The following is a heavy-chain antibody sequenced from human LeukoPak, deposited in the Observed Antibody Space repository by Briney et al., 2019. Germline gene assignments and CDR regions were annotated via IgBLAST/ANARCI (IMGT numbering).Heavy chain of an antibody. CDR2: ISWNSGSI. V-gene: IGHV3-9*01. D-gene: IGHD3-16*01. CDR1: GFTFDDYA. CDR3: AKASKSGSYRDVFGDY. Sequence: PGRSLRLSCAASGFTFDDYAMHWVRQAPGKGLEWVSGISWNSGSIGYADSVKGRFTISRDNAKNSLYLQMNGLRAEDTALYYCAKASKSGSYRDVFGDYWGQGTLVTVSS. J-gene: IGHJ4*02.